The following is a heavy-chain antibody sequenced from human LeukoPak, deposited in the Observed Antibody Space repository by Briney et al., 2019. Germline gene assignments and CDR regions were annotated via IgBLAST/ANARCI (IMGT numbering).Heavy chain of an antibody. CDR1: GYSISSGYY. CDR2: IYHSGST. D-gene: IGHD3-3*01. Sequence: SETLSLTCAVSGYSISSGYYWGWIRQPPGKGLEWMGSIYHSGSTYYNPSLKSRVTISVDTSKNQFSLKLSSVTAADTAVYYCARHALLEWLLWRDWGQGTLVTVSS. J-gene: IGHJ4*02. CDR3: ARHALLEWLLWRD. V-gene: IGHV4-38-2*01.